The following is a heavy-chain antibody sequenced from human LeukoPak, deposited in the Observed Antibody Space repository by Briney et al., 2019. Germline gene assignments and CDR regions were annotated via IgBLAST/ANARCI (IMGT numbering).Heavy chain of an antibody. CDR2: IYTSGSS. J-gene: IGHJ4*02. Sequence: SETLSLTCTVSGCFVSLYYWSWIRQPAGKGLEWIGRIYTSGSSNYNPSLQSRVIMSLDTSKNQFSLELSSVTAADTAVYYCARISDYYGDYLFDSWGQGTLVTVSS. V-gene: IGHV4-4*07. D-gene: IGHD4-17*01. CDR3: ARISDYYGDYLFDS. CDR1: GCFVSLYY.